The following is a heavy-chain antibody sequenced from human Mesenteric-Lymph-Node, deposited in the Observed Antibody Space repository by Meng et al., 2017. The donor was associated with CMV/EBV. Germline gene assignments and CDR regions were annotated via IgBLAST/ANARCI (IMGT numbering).Heavy chain of an antibody. V-gene: IGHV3-9*01. CDR1: GFTFDDYA. D-gene: IGHD3-22*01. CDR2: ISWNSGSI. CDR3: ARDPYYSDSTGQEDV. Sequence: SLKISCAASGFTFDDYAMHWVRQAPGKGLEWVSGISWNSGSIGYADSVKGRFTISRDNAKNSLYLQMNSLRAEDTALYYCARDPYYSDSTGQEDVWGQGTTVTVSS. J-gene: IGHJ6*02.